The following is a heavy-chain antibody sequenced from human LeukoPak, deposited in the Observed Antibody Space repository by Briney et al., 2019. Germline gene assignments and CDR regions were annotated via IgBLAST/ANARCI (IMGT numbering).Heavy chain of an antibody. V-gene: IGHV1-2*02. J-gene: IGHJ5*02. Sequence: ASVKVSCKASGYTFTGYYIHWVRQAPGQELEWMGWITPNSGGTNYAQKFQGRVTMTRDTSISTVYMELSRLRSDDTAVYYCARDRTDYYDSNAYYPNWFDPWGQGTLVTVSS. D-gene: IGHD3-22*01. CDR1: GYTFTGYY. CDR2: ITPNSGGT. CDR3: ARDRTDYYDSNAYYPNWFDP.